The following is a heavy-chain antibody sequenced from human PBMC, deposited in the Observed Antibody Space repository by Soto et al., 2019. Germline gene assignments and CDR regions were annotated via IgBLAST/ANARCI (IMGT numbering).Heavy chain of an antibody. CDR1: GFTLTTYT. Sequence: GGSLRLSCEASGFTLTTYTMNWVRQASGKGLEWVSSITSSSGHIYYADSVKGRFTISRDNARNSLYLQMNSLRAEDTAVYYCVKVSSYGSSGGMDVRAQRTTVPVS. J-gene: IGHJ6*02. V-gene: IGHV3-21*04. CDR3: VKVSSYGSSGGMDV. D-gene: IGHD5-18*01. CDR2: ITSSSGHI.